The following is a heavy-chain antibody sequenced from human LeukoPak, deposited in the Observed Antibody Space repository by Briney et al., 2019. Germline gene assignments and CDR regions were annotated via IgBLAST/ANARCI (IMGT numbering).Heavy chain of an antibody. CDR3: ATAPPGYCSGGSCYLHYFDY. V-gene: IGHV1-2*02. Sequence: ASVKVSCKASGYTFTGYYIHWVRQAPGQGLEWMGWINPNSGGTNYAQKFQGGVTLTRDTSISTAYMELSRLRSDDTAVYYCATAPPGYCSGGSCYLHYFDYWGQGTLVTVSS. CDR2: INPNSGGT. J-gene: IGHJ4*02. CDR1: GYTFTGYY. D-gene: IGHD2-15*01.